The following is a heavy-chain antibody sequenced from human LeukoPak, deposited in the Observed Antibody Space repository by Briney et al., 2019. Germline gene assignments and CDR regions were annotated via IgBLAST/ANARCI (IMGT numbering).Heavy chain of an antibody. CDR2: INPSGGST. CDR1: GYTFTGYY. Sequence: ASVKVSCKASGYTFTGYYMHWVRQAPGQGLEWMGIINPSGGSTSYAQKFQGRVTMTRDTSTSTVYMELSSLRSEDTAVYYCARDRYCSSTSCLYYFDYWGQGTLVTVSS. J-gene: IGHJ4*02. V-gene: IGHV1-46*01. CDR3: ARDRYCSSTSCLYYFDY. D-gene: IGHD2-2*01.